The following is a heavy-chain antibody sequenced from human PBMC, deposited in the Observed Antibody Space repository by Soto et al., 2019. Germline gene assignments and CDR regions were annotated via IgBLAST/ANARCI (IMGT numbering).Heavy chain of an antibody. CDR2: IYWDDDK. J-gene: IGHJ5*02. Sequence: SGPTLVKPTQTLTLTCTFSGFSLSTSGVGVGWIRQPPGKALEWLALIYWDDDKRYSPSLKSRLTITKDTSKNQVVLTMTNMDPVDTATYYCAHLLYDFWSGYPRWFDPWGQGTLVTVSS. V-gene: IGHV2-5*02. CDR3: AHLLYDFWSGYPRWFDP. D-gene: IGHD3-3*01. CDR1: GFSLSTSGVG.